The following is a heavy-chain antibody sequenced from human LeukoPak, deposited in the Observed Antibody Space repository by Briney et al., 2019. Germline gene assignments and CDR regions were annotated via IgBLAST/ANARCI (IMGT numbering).Heavy chain of an antibody. V-gene: IGHV4-39*01. Sequence: SETLSLTCAVSDDPISSSSYYWGWIRQRPEEGLEWIGSIYYSGTTYYNPSLKSRVTISVDTSKNQFSLKLSSVTAADTALYFCARQSTSMSTCWGQGTLVTVSS. D-gene: IGHD3-3*02. CDR1: DDPISSSSYY. CDR2: IYYSGTT. CDR3: ARQSTSMSTC. J-gene: IGHJ4*02.